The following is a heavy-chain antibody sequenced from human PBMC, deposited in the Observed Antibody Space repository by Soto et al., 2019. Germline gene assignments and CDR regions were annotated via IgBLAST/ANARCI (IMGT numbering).Heavy chain of an antibody. Sequence: ASVKVSFKAAGYTFTGYYMHWVRQAPGQGLEWMGWINPNSGGTNYAQKFQGRVTMTRDTSISTAYMELSRLRSDDTAVYYCARDPVYGWNYDQRAPGLFFDYWGQGTLVTVSS. J-gene: IGHJ4*02. CDR2: INPNSGGT. CDR3: ARDPVYGWNYDQRAPGLFFDY. V-gene: IGHV1-2*02. D-gene: IGHD1-7*01. CDR1: GYTFTGYY.